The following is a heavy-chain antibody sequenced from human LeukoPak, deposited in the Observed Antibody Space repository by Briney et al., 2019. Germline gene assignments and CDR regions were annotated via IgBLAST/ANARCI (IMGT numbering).Heavy chain of an antibody. CDR2: VSADGSST. Sequence: GGSLRLSCAASGFTFSTYWMHWVRQAPGKGLVWVSRVSADGSSTTYADSVKGRFTISRDSAKNTLYLQMNSLRAKDTAIYYCARGPISSNPGTWGQGTLVTVSS. CDR3: ARGPISSNPGT. D-gene: IGHD2-2*01. V-gene: IGHV3-74*01. J-gene: IGHJ5*02. CDR1: GFTFSTYW.